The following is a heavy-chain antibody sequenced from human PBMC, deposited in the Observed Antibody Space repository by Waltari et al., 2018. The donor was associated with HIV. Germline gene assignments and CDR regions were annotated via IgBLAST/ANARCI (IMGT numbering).Heavy chain of an antibody. CDR2: IHPRASDP. V-gene: IGHV5-51*01. Sequence: EVQLVQSGAEVKKPGESLKISCKGSGYSFTSSWIGWVRQMPGKGLEWMGSIHPRASDPRSSPSSQGQVTISADKSISTAYLQWSSLKASDTAMYYCARHELGHYGMDVWGQGTTVTVSS. J-gene: IGHJ6*02. D-gene: IGHD7-27*01. CDR1: GYSFTSSW. CDR3: ARHELGHYGMDV.